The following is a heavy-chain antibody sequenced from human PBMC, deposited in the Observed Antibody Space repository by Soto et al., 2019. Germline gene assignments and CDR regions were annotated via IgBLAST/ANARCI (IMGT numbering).Heavy chain of an antibody. Sequence: SVKVSCKASGGPFSSYAISWVRQAPGQGLEWMGGIIPIFGTANYAQKFQGRVTITADESTSTAYMELSSLRSEDTAVYYWARLLYSSSENYYYGMDVWGRGSTFTVSS. CDR3: ARLLYSSSENYYYGMDV. D-gene: IGHD6-6*01. CDR2: IIPIFGTA. V-gene: IGHV1-69*13. J-gene: IGHJ6*02. CDR1: GGPFSSYA.